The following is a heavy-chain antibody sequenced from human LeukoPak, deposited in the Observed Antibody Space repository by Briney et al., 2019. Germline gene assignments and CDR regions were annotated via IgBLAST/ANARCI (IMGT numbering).Heavy chain of an antibody. J-gene: IGHJ4*02. CDR1: GYTFTSYG. CDR3: ARYPLSYSSNWHYYFDY. Sequence: ASVKVSCKASGYTFTSYGVSWVRQAPGQGLEWMGWMSVSNGNTNYAQKLQGRVTMTTDTSTSTAYMELRSLRSDDTAAYYCARYPLSYSSNWHYYFDYWGQGTLLTVSS. V-gene: IGHV1-18*01. D-gene: IGHD6-13*01. CDR2: MSVSNGNT.